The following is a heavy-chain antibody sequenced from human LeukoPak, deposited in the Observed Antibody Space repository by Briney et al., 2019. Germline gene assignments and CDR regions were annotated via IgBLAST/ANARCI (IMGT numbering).Heavy chain of an antibody. V-gene: IGHV3-15*01. CDR3: TSDYGSGSYRYFNY. CDR1: GFTFSNAW. J-gene: IGHJ4*02. Sequence: GGSLRLSCAASGFTFSNAWMSWVRQTPGKGLEWVGRIKSKTDGGTTDYVAPVKGRFTISRDDSRNTLYLQMDSLKSEDTAVYYCTSDYGSGSYRYFNYWGQGTLVTVSS. CDR2: IKSKTDGGTT. D-gene: IGHD3-10*01.